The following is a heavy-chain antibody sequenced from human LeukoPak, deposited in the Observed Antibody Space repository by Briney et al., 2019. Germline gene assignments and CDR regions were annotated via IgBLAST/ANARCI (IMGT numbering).Heavy chain of an antibody. V-gene: IGHV4-4*07. CDR1: GGSISSYY. Sequence: PSETLSLTCTVSGGSISSYYWSWIRQPAGKGLEWIGRIYTSGSTNYNPSLKSRVTMSVDTSKNQFSLKLSSVTAADTAVYYCAREPLAAAGYYFDYWGQGTLVTVSS. J-gene: IGHJ4*02. CDR2: IYTSGST. D-gene: IGHD6-13*01. CDR3: AREPLAAAGYYFDY.